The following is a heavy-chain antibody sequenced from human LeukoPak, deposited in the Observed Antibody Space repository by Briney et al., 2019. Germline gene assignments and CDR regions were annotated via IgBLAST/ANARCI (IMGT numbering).Heavy chain of an antibody. Sequence: SETLSLTCTVSGGSISSYYWSWIRQPPGKGGEGVGYIYYSGSTNYNPSLKSRVTISVDTSKNQFSLKLSSVTAADTAVYYCARDYASTFYDYYGMDVWGKGTTVTVSS. J-gene: IGHJ6*04. CDR3: ARDYASTFYDYYGMDV. CDR1: GGSISSYY. CDR2: IYYSGST. V-gene: IGHV4-59*01. D-gene: IGHD2-2*01.